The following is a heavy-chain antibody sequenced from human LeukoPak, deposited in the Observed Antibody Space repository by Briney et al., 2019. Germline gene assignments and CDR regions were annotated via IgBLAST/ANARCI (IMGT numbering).Heavy chain of an antibody. CDR2: IYYSGST. V-gene: IGHV4-30-4*08. Sequence: SETLSLTCTVSGGSISSGDYYWSWIRQPPGKGLEWIGYIYYSGSTYYNPSLKSRATISVDTSKNQFSLKLSSVTAADTAVYYCARVKSYYFDYWGQGTLVTVSS. D-gene: IGHD4-23*01. CDR1: GGSISSGDYY. J-gene: IGHJ4*02. CDR3: ARVKSYYFDY.